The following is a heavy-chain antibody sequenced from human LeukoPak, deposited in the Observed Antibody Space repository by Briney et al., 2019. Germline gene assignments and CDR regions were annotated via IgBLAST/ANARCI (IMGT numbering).Heavy chain of an antibody. J-gene: IGHJ4*02. CDR3: ARGIAGRQSLSRSTAAAGRGEGIFDY. CDR1: GGSISSSNW. Sequence: SETLSLTCAVSGGSISSSNWWSWVRQPPGKGLEWIGEIYHSGSTKYNPSLKSRVTISVDKSKNQFSLKLSSVTAADTAVYYCARGIAGRQSLSRSTAAAGRGEGIFDYWGQGTLVTVSS. CDR2: IYHSGST. V-gene: IGHV4-4*02. D-gene: IGHD6-13*01.